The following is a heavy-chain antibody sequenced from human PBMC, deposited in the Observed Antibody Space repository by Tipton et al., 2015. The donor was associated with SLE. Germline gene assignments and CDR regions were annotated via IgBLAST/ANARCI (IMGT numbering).Heavy chain of an antibody. Sequence: QSGAEVKKPGASVEVPCKASGYTFTNYHIHWVRQAPGQGLEWMGRINPTSGGTKYAHHRVTMTRDTSTSTAYMELSSLRSEDTAVYYCARVPVRTTGGFGRFRMDVWGKGTTVTVSS. D-gene: IGHD1-1*01. CDR2: INPTSGGT. V-gene: IGHV1-2*06. CDR1: GYTFTNYH. CDR3: ARVPVRTTGGFGRFRMDV. J-gene: IGHJ6*04.